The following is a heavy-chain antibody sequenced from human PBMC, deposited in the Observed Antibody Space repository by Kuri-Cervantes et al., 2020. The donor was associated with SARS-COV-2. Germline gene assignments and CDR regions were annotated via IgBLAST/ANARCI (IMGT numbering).Heavy chain of an antibody. D-gene: IGHD3-10*01. Sequence: GSLRLSCAASGFTFSTYWMSWVRQAPGKGLEWIGNIYYSENTKYNPSLKSRVTISIDTSKNQLSLNLSSVTATDTAVYYCARGGSVSTASLLWGPGTLVTVSS. CDR1: GFTFSTYW. CDR2: IYYSENT. J-gene: IGHJ4*01. CDR3: ARGGSVSTASLL. V-gene: IGHV4-59*01.